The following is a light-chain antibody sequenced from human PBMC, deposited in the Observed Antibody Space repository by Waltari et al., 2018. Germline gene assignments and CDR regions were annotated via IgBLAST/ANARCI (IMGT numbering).Light chain of an antibody. CDR1: QNILYSSNNKNY. J-gene: IGKJ3*01. CDR2: WAS. CDR3: LQYYNNPFA. V-gene: IGKV4-1*01. Sequence: DIVMTQSQDSLAVSLGERATINCRSSQNILYSSNNKNYLAWYQQKPGQPPKLLVYWASTRQSGVPDRFSGSGSGTDFTLTISSLQAEDVAVYYCLQYYNNPFAFGPGTKVDIK.